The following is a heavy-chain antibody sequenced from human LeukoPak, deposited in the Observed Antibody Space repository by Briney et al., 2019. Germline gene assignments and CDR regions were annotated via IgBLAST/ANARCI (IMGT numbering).Heavy chain of an antibody. D-gene: IGHD6-13*01. V-gene: IGHV3-9*01. J-gene: IGHJ6*03. Sequence: PGGALRVSCAASGFTFYDYAMHWVRQAPGEGLEWGSGIRWNSGSIGYAESVKGGVTISRDTAQHSLYLQMNSLRAEDTALYYCAKDGAAAGRRPHYYYYYMDVWGKGTTVTVSS. CDR2: IRWNSGSI. CDR3: AKDGAAAGRRPHYYYYYMDV. CDR1: GFTFYDYA.